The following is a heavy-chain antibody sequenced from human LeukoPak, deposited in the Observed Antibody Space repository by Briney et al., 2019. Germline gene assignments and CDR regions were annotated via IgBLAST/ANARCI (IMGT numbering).Heavy chain of an antibody. V-gene: IGHV4-39*01. Sequence: SETLSLTCTVSGGSISSSSYCWGWIRQPPGKGLEWLGSIYYSGSTYYNPPLKSRVTIPVDTSKNQFYLKLSSVTAADTAVYYCARLGGTGGWLVYYFDYWGQGTLVTVSS. CDR1: GGSISSSSYC. CDR3: ARLGGTGGWLVYYFDY. J-gene: IGHJ4*02. D-gene: IGHD6-19*01. CDR2: IYYSGST.